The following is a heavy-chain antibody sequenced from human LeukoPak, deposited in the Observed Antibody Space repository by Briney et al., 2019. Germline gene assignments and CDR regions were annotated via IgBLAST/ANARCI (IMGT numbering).Heavy chain of an antibody. CDR2: VSAYNGNT. CDR3: ARDPGVIAAAGTQDY. V-gene: IGHV1-18*01. J-gene: IGHJ4*02. CDR1: GYTFTSYG. Sequence: ASVKVSCKASGYTFTSYGISWVRQAPGQGLEWMGWVSAYNGNTNYAQKLQGRGTMTTDTSTSTAYMELRSLRSDDTAVYYCARDPGVIAAAGTQDYWGQGTLVTVSS. D-gene: IGHD6-13*01.